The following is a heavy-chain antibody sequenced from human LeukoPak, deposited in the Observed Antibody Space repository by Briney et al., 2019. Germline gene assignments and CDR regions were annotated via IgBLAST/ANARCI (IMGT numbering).Heavy chain of an antibody. V-gene: IGHV3-48*04. CDR1: GFTFSSYS. J-gene: IGHJ4*02. D-gene: IGHD2-21*02. CDR3: ARADAYCGGDCSWDFDY. CDR2: ISSSSSTI. Sequence: GGSLRLSCAASGFTFSSYSMNWVRQAPGKGLEWVSYISSSSSTIYYADSVKGRFTISRDNAKNSLYLQMNSLRAEDTAVYYCARADAYCGGDCSWDFDYWGQGTLVTVSS.